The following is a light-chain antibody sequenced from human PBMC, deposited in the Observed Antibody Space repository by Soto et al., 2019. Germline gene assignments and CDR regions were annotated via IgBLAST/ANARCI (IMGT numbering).Light chain of an antibody. CDR2: KAS. Sequence: DIQMSQSPSTLSASEGDRVTITCRASQSMSSSLAWYQQKPGKAPKVLIYKASTLESGVPSRFSGSGSGTEFTLTISSLQPDDFATYYCQQYVTYPFTFGPGTKVEIK. CDR3: QQYVTYPFT. J-gene: IGKJ3*01. V-gene: IGKV1-5*03. CDR1: QSMSSS.